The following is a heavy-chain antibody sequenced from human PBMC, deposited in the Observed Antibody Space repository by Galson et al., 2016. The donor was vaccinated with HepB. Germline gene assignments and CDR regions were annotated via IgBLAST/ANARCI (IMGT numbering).Heavy chain of an antibody. Sequence: ETLSLTCTVSDGSVGSRGLSWGGIRQSPGKGLEWIGTVYRGNTYYNPSLAGRVTMSVGMSTDLFFLKLTSLTAADTAFYYCARAGLTTKASFDYWGRGTLVAVSS. J-gene: IGHJ4*02. CDR3: ARAGLTTKASFDY. CDR2: VYRGNT. CDR1: DGSVGSRGLS. V-gene: IGHV4-39*02. D-gene: IGHD1-1*01.